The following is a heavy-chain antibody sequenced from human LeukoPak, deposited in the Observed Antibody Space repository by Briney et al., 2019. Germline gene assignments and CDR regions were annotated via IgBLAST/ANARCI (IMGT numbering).Heavy chain of an antibody. CDR2: ISAYNGDT. CDR1: GYTFTSYG. J-gene: IGHJ5*02. Sequence: ASVKVSCKASGYTFTSYGISWVRQAPGQGLEWMGWISAYNGDTNYAQKLQGRVTMTRDTSTSTAYMELRSLRSDDTAVYCCARVAPRGYCSGGRCYGWFDPWGQGTLVTVSS. V-gene: IGHV1-18*04. CDR3: ARVAPRGYCSGGRCYGWFDP. D-gene: IGHD2-15*01.